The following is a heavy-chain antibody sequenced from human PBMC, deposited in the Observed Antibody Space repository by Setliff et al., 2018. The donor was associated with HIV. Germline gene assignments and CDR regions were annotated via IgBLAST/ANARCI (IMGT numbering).Heavy chain of an antibody. V-gene: IGHV4-4*07. CDR3: ARDLFNEWQGHYYYCMDV. CDR2: LFTSGKT. D-gene: IGHD3-3*01. J-gene: IGHJ6*03. CDR1: GGSVSLYY. Sequence: PSETLSLTCTVSGGSVSLYYWNWMRQPVGKGLEWIGRLFTSGKTIFSPSLKSRVSMSVDTSKNAVSLKLDSVTAGDSAVYFCARDLFNEWQGHYYYCMDVWGKGTTVTVTS.